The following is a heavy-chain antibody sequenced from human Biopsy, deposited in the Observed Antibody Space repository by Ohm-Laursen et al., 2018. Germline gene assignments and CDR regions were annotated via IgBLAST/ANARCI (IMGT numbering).Heavy chain of an antibody. CDR2: NIPILGTG. CDR3: ATKLTGYFHH. CDR1: GGTFSNYG. V-gene: IGHV1-69*06. D-gene: IGHD3-9*01. J-gene: IGHJ1*01. Sequence: ASVKVSCKAPGGTFSNYGVSWVRQAPGQGLEWLGGNIPILGTGNYAQKFQDRVTVAADTSTSTATMELRSLRSDDTAVYYCATKLTGYFHHWGQGTLVIASS.